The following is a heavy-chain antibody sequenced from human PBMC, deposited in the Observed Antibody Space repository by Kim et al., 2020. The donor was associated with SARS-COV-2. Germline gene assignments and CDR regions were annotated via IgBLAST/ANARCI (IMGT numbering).Heavy chain of an antibody. CDR3: ASPLLLWFGDQHGLFDY. J-gene: IGHJ4*02. D-gene: IGHD3-10*01. CDR2: IYYSGST. Sequence: SETLSLTCTVSGGSISSSSYYWGWIRQPPGKGLEWIGSIYYSGSTYYNPSLKSRVTISVDTSKNQFSLKLSSVTAADTAVYYCASPLLLWFGDQHGLFDYWGQGTLVTVSS. CDR1: GGSISSSSYY. V-gene: IGHV4-39*01.